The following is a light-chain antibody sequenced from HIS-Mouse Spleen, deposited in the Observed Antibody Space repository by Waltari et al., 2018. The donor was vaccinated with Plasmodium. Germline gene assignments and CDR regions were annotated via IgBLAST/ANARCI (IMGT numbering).Light chain of an antibody. CDR3: QQYYSTPPWT. Sequence: DIVMTQSPDSLAVSLGERATINCKSSQSVLYSSNNKNYLAWYQQKPGQPPKLLIYWASTRESGVPDRFSGCGSGTEFTLTVSSLQAEDVAVYYCQQYYSTPPWTFGQGTKVEIK. J-gene: IGKJ1*01. V-gene: IGKV4-1*01. CDR2: WAS. CDR1: QSVLYSSNNKNY.